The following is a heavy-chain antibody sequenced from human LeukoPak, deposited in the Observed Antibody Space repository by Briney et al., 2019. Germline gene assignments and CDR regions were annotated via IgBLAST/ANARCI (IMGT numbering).Heavy chain of an antibody. J-gene: IGHJ4*02. V-gene: IGHV3-74*01. CDR3: ARANPSGSYSWLVY. D-gene: IGHD1-26*01. CDR2: INSGGSST. CDR1: GFTFSSYW. Sequence: GGSLRLSCAASGFTFSSYWMHWVRQAPGKGLVWVSRINSGGSSTSYADSVKGRFTISRDNAKNTLYLQMNSLRAEDTAVYYCARANPSGSYSWLVYWGQGTLVTVSS.